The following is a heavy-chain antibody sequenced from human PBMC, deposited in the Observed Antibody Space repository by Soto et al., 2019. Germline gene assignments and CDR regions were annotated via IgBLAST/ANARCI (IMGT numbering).Heavy chain of an antibody. CDR1: GGSISSGGYY. J-gene: IGHJ3*02. Sequence: QVQLQESGPGLVKPSQTLSLTCTVSGGSISSGGYYWSWIRQHPGKGLEWIGYIYYSGSTYYNPSLKSRVTISVDTSKNQFSLKLSSVTAADTAVYYCARGDSSGYYSSDAFDIWGQGTMVIVSS. CDR2: IYYSGST. V-gene: IGHV4-31*03. CDR3: ARGDSSGYYSSDAFDI. D-gene: IGHD3-22*01.